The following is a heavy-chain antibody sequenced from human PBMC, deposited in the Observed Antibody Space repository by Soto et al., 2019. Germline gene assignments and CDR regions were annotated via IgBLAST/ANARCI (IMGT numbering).Heavy chain of an antibody. CDR2: ISWNSGSI. CDR3: AKDIAAAGTVFDY. V-gene: IGHV3-9*01. D-gene: IGHD6-13*01. Sequence: EVQLVESGGGLVQPGRYLRLYCAASGFKFDDYAMHWVRQAPGHGLEWVSGISWNSGSIGYADSVTGRFTISRDNAKNSLYLHMNSLRTEDTALYYCAKDIAAAGTVFDYWGQGTMVTFSS. CDR1: GFKFDDYA. J-gene: IGHJ4*02.